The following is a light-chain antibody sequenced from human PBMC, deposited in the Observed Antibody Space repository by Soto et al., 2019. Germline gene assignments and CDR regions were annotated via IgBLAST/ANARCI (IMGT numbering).Light chain of an antibody. Sequence: DIQMTQSPSSLSASVGDRVTITCRASQSISNYLNWYQQKPGTAPKLLIYTASSLQSGVPSRFSGSGSGTDFTLTISSLQPEAFATYYCQQSHSTPLTFGGGTKVEIK. J-gene: IGKJ4*01. CDR1: QSISNY. V-gene: IGKV1-39*01. CDR2: TAS. CDR3: QQSHSTPLT.